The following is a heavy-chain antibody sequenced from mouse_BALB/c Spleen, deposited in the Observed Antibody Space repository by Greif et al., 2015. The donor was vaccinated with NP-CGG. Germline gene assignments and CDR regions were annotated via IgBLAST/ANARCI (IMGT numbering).Heavy chain of an antibody. CDR2: INPSNGGT. CDR1: GYTFTSYY. V-gene: IGHV1S81*02. D-gene: IGHD2-1*01. CDR3: TRSDYYAWLAY. Sequence: VQLQQSGAELVKPGASVKLSCKASGYTFTSYYMYWVKQRPGQGLEWIGEINPSNGGTNFNEKFKSKATLTVDKSSSTAYMQLSSLTSEDSAVYYCTRSDYYAWLAYWGQGTLVTVSA. J-gene: IGHJ3*01.